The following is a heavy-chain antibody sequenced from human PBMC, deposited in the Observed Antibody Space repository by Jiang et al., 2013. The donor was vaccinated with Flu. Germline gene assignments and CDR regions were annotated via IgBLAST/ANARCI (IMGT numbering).Heavy chain of an antibody. J-gene: IGHJ6*02. CDR3: ARDEAIITIFGVALYGMDV. Sequence: VQLLESGGGVVQPGRSLRLSCAASGFTFSSYGMHWVRQAPGKGLEWVAVIWYDGSNKYYADSVKGRFTISRDNSKNTLYLQMNSLRAEDTAVYYCARDEAIITIFGVALYGMDVWGQGTTVTVSS. CDR1: GFTFSSYG. CDR2: IWYDGSNK. V-gene: IGHV3-33*01. D-gene: IGHD3-3*01.